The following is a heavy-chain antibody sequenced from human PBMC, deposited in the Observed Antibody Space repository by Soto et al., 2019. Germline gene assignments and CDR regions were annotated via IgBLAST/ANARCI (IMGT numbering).Heavy chain of an antibody. V-gene: IGHV4-4*02. CDR3: AREGTGWKNYFDY. CDR1: GDSISSSNW. CDR2: IYESGNS. J-gene: IGHJ4*02. D-gene: IGHD6-19*01. Sequence: PSETLSLTCVVSGDSISSSNWWSWVRQPPGKGLEWIGEIYESGNSNYNPSLKSRVTMSVDKSKNQFSLKLSSVTAADTAVYYCAREGTGWKNYFDYWGQGTLVTVSS.